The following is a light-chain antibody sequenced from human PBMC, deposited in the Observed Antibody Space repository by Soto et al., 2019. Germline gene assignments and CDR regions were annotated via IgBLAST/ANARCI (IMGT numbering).Light chain of an antibody. V-gene: IGLV2-23*01. CDR2: DGT. J-gene: IGLJ2*01. Sequence: QSVLTQPASVSGSPGQSITISCTGTSSDVGSYTLVSWYQHHPGKAPTLMIFDGTKRPSGISDRFSGSRSGNTASLTISGLQAEDEADYYCCSFAGSRNLIFGGGTKLTVL. CDR1: SSDVGSYTL. CDR3: CSFAGSRNLI.